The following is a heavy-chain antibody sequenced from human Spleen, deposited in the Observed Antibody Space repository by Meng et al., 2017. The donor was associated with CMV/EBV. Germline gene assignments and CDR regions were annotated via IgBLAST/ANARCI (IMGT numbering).Heavy chain of an antibody. Sequence: SVKVSCKASGYTFSDYNIHWVRQAPGQGLEWMGWINPNSGGTNYAQKFQGRVTMTRDTSISTAYMELSRLRSDDTAVYYCARDRMVRGSSYYYYGMDVWGQGTTVTVSS. CDR1: GYTFSDYN. CDR2: INPNSGGT. D-gene: IGHD3-10*01. J-gene: IGHJ6*02. V-gene: IGHV1-2*02. CDR3: ARDRMVRGSSYYYYGMDV.